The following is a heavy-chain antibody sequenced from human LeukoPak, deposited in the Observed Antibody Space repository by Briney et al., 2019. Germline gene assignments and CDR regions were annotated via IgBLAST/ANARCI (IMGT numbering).Heavy chain of an antibody. V-gene: IGHV4-4*07. J-gene: IGHJ3*02. D-gene: IGHD3-10*01. CDR2: IYTSGSI. CDR1: GGSISSYY. Sequence: NPSETLSLTCTVSGGSISSYYWSWIRQPAGKGLEWIGRIYTSGSINYNPSLKSRVTMSVDTSKNQFSLKLSSVTAADTAVYYCARGLVTMVRGVRPNDAFDIWGQGTMVTVSS. CDR3: ARGLVTMVRGVRPNDAFDI.